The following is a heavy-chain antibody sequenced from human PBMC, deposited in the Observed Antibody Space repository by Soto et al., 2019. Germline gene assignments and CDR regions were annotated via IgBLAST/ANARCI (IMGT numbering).Heavy chain of an antibody. V-gene: IGHV4-39*07. J-gene: IGHJ6*02. CDR1: GGSISSSSYY. Sequence: PSETLSLTCTVSGGSISSSSYYWGWIRPPPGKGLEWIGDIYYSGSTNYNPSLKSRVTISVDTSKNQFSLKLSSVTAADTAVYYCARDSGITGTTSYYYYGMDVWGQGTTVTVSS. CDR2: IYYSGST. CDR3: ARDSGITGTTSYYYYGMDV. D-gene: IGHD1-20*01.